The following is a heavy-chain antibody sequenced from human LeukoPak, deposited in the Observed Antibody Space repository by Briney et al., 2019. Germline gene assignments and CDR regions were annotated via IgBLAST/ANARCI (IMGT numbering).Heavy chain of an antibody. V-gene: IGHV5-51*01. CDR3: ARGYCSSTSCSREYYFDY. J-gene: IGHJ4*02. CDR2: IYPGDSDT. CDR1: GYSFTSYW. D-gene: IGHD2-2*01. Sequence: GESLKISCKGSGYSFTSYWIGWARQMPGKGLEWMGIIYPGDSDTRYSPSFQGQVTISADKSISTAYLQWSSLKASDTAMYYCARGYCSSTSCSREYYFDYWGQGTLVTVSS.